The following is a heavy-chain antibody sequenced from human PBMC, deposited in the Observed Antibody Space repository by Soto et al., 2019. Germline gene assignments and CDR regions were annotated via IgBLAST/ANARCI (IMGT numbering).Heavy chain of an antibody. V-gene: IGHV3-33*01. CDR2: IWSDGSNK. D-gene: IGHD1-1*01. J-gene: IGHJ4*02. CDR1: GFTFSSYG. CDR3: ARDRIGNYFDY. Sequence: QVQLVESGGGVVQPGRSLRLSCAASGFTFSSYGMHWVRQAPGKGLEWVAVIWSDGSNKYYADSVKGRFTISRDNSKNTLYLQMNSLRAVDTAVYNCARDRIGNYFDYWGQGTLVTVSS.